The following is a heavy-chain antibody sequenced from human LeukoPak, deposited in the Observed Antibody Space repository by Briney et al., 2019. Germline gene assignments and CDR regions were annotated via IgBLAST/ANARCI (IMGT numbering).Heavy chain of an antibody. Sequence: SETLSLTCTVSGGSISSYYWSWIRQPPGKGLEWIGYIYYSGSTNYNPSLKSRVTISVVTSKNQFSLKLSSVTAADTAVYYCAREGIAAAGMESGMDVWGQGTTVTVSS. J-gene: IGHJ6*02. V-gene: IGHV4-59*08. D-gene: IGHD6-13*01. CDR1: GGSISSYY. CDR2: IYYSGST. CDR3: AREGIAAAGMESGMDV.